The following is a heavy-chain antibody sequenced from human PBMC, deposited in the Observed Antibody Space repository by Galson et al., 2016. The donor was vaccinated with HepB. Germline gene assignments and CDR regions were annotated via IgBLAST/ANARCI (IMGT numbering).Heavy chain of an antibody. D-gene: IGHD1-26*01. V-gene: IGHV3-23*01. CDR3: VQGSTAPAV. Sequence: SLRLSCAASGFTLSNYGMTWVRQAPGKGLEVVSSISRSGDSTDYADSVKGRFTISRDNSKNTLSLQKNSLTADDTAIYYCVQGSTAPAVWGKGTTVTVSS. CDR2: ISRSGDST. CDR1: GFTLSNYG. J-gene: IGHJ6*04.